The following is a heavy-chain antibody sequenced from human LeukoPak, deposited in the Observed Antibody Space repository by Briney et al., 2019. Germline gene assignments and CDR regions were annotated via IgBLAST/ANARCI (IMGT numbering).Heavy chain of an antibody. D-gene: IGHD3-22*01. CDR3: AKETRDSSGHYYPDY. V-gene: IGHV3-30*18. J-gene: IGHJ4*02. CDR1: GFTFSSYG. CDR2: ISYDGSNK. Sequence: GGSLRLSCAASGFTFSSYGMHWVRQAPGKGLEWVAVISYDGSNKYYADSVKGRFTISRNNSKNTLYLQMNSLRAEDTAVYYCAKETRDSSGHYYPDYWGQGTLVTVSS.